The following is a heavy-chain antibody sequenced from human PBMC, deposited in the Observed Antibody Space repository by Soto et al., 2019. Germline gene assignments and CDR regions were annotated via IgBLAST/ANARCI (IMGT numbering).Heavy chain of an antibody. CDR3: AKDTGKFGVVIVPTYYYYGMDV. Sequence: LRLSCAASGFTFDDCAMHWVRQAPGKGLEWVSVISWNSGSIGYADSVKGRFTISRDNAKNSLYLQMNSLRAEDTALYYCAKDTGKFGVVIVPTYYYYGMDVWGQGTTVTVSS. CDR2: ISWNSGSI. J-gene: IGHJ6*02. D-gene: IGHD3-3*01. CDR1: GFTFDDCA. V-gene: IGHV3-9*01.